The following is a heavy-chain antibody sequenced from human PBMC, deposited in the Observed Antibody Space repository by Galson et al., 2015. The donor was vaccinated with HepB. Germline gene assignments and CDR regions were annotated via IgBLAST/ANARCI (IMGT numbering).Heavy chain of an antibody. CDR3: AWEYDSSGYYYDGEYYFDY. V-gene: IGHV3-66*01. D-gene: IGHD3-22*01. CDR2: IYSGGST. J-gene: IGHJ4*02. Sequence: SLRLSCAASGFTVSSNYMSWVRQAPGKGLEWVSVIYSGGSTYYADSVEGRFTISRDNSKNTLYLQMNSLRAEDTAVYYCAWEYDSSGYYYDGEYYFDYWGQGTLVTVSS. CDR1: GFTVSSNY.